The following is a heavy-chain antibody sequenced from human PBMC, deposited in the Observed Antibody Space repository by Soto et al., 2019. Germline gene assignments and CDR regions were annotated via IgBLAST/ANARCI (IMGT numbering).Heavy chain of an antibody. CDR1: GGTLSDHG. J-gene: IGHJ3*02. CDR2: TIPVFNTA. V-gene: IGHV1-69*06. D-gene: IGHD3-10*01. Sequence: QVQLEQSGAEVKKPGSSVKVSCKASGGTLSDHGVAWLRQAPGQGLEWMGGTIPVFNTAKYAQKFQGRVTVTADKFTNIAYMELSRLRSEDTAFYFCARGVYGSGNYYTGPSAFVRWGQWTMVIVSS. CDR3: ARGVYGSGNYYTGPSAFVR.